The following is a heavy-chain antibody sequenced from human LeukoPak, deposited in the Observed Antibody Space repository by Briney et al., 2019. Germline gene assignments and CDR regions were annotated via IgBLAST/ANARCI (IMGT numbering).Heavy chain of an antibody. D-gene: IGHD6-19*01. CDR3: ARGGGIAVAGTWFDP. CDR2: TYYRSKWYN. CDR1: GDSVPSNSAA. V-gene: IGHV6-1*01. J-gene: IGHJ5*02. Sequence: SQTLSLTLAISGDSVPSNSAAWNWIRQSPSRGLEWLGRTYYRSKWYNDYAVSVKSRITINPDTSKNQFSLQLNSVPPEDTAVYYCARGGGIAVAGTWFDPWGQGTLVTVSS.